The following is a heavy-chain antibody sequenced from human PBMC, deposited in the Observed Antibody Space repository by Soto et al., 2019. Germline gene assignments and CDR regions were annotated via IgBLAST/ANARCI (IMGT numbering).Heavy chain of an antibody. Sequence: SETLSLTCGVYGGSFSGYYWSWIRQPPGKGLEWIGEINHSGSTNYNPSLKSRVTISVDTSKNQFSLKLSSVTAADTAVYYCARRDDYVWGSYRHRYFDYWGQGTLVTVSS. V-gene: IGHV4-34*01. CDR2: INHSGST. CDR3: ARRDDYVWGSYRHRYFDY. CDR1: GGSFSGYY. D-gene: IGHD3-16*02. J-gene: IGHJ4*02.